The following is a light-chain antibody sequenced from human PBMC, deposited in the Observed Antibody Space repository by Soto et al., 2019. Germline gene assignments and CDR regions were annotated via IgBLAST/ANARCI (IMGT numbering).Light chain of an antibody. CDR3: HQSYNTPWT. CDR1: QSISSY. CDR2: AAS. Sequence: DIQMTQSPSSLSASVGDRVTITCRASQSISSYLNWYQQKPGKAPKHLIYAASSLQSGVPSRFSDSGSGTDFTLTISSLQPEDFATYYCHQSYNTPWTFGHGTKVEI. J-gene: IGKJ1*01. V-gene: IGKV1-39*01.